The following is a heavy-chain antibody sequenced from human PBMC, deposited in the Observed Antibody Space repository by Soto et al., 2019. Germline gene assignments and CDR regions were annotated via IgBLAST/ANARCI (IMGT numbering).Heavy chain of an antibody. CDR3: ARKSGRDCHSGGGCFSLDV. V-gene: IGHV1-69*01. CDR2: IVPLSART. J-gene: IGHJ4*02. CDR1: GDTLNSNP. D-gene: IGHD2-15*01. Sequence: QVQLVQSGAEVKKPGSSLKVSCKVFGDTLNSNPIGWVRQAPGQGLEWVGGIVPLSARTNYAQELQGRVTVTADGATSTVYMELSNLKSDDTAVYYCARKSGRDCHSGGGCFSLDVWGQGSLITVSS.